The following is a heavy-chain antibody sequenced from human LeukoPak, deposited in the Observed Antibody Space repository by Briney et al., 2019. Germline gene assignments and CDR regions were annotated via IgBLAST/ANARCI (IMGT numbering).Heavy chain of an antibody. V-gene: IGHV3-9*01. J-gene: IGHJ2*01. Sequence: PGGSLRLSCAASGFTFDDYAMHWFRQAPGKGLEGVSGISWNSGSIGYADSVKGRFTISRDNAKNSLYLQMDSLRAEDTALYYCAKVPDGYPNWYFDLWGRGTLVTVSS. CDR3: AKVPDGYPNWYFDL. CDR1: GFTFDDYA. CDR2: ISWNSGSI. D-gene: IGHD5-24*01.